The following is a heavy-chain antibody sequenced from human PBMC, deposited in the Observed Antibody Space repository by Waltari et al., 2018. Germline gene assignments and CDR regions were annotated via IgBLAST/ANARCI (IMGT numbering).Heavy chain of an antibody. Sequence: EVQLVESGGGLVKPGGSLRLSCAASGFTFSSYSMNWVRQAPGKGLEWVSSISSSSSYIYYADSVKGRFTISRDNAKNSLYLQMNSLRAEDTAVYYCARDLNCGGDCYSSWGQGTLVTVSS. V-gene: IGHV3-21*01. J-gene: IGHJ4*02. CDR1: GFTFSSYS. CDR3: ARDLNCGGDCYSS. D-gene: IGHD2-21*02. CDR2: ISSSSSYI.